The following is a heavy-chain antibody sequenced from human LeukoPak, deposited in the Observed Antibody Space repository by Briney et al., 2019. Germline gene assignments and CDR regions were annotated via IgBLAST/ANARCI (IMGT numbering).Heavy chain of an antibody. CDR1: GLTFSSYA. D-gene: IGHD3-10*01. V-gene: IGHV3-23*01. J-gene: IGHJ4*02. CDR3: AKGPFGSGSYYNFDY. Sequence: GGSLRLSCAASGLTFSSYAMTWVRQAPGKGLEWVSAISGSGGSTYYADSVKGRFTISRDNSKNTLYLQMNSLRAEDTAVYYCAKGPFGSGSYYNFDYWGQGTLVTVSS. CDR2: ISGSGGST.